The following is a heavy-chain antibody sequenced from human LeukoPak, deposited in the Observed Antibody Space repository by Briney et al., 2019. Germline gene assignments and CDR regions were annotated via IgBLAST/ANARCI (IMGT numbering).Heavy chain of an antibody. CDR3: ARDRDVSSYYGSGPGY. J-gene: IGHJ4*02. Sequence: GGSLRLSCAASGFTFSSYSMNWVRQAPGXGLEWVSYISSSSSTIYYADSVKGRFTLSRDNAKNSLYLQMNSLRDEDTAVYYCARDRDVSSYYGSGPGYWGQGTLVTVSS. V-gene: IGHV3-48*02. D-gene: IGHD3-10*01. CDR2: ISSSSSTI. CDR1: GFTFSSYS.